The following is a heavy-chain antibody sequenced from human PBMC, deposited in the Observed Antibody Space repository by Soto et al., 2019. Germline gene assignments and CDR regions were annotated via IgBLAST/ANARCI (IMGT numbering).Heavy chain of an antibody. D-gene: IGHD2-15*01. J-gene: IGHJ6*02. CDR1: GFTFSSYG. Sequence: PGGSLRLSCAASGFTFSSYGMHWVRQAPGKGLEWVAIISYDEINKYYADSVKGRFTISRDNSKNTMYLQVNSLRAEDTAVYYCARDYSRYYGMDVWGQGTTVTVSS. CDR2: ISYDEINK. V-gene: IGHV3-30*03. CDR3: ARDYSRYYGMDV.